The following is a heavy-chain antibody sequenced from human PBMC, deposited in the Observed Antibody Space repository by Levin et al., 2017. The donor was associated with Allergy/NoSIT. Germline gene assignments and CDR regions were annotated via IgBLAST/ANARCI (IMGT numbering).Heavy chain of an antibody. J-gene: IGHJ4*02. CDR1: GFTFRSYG. CDR2: IWYDGSKK. V-gene: IGHV3-33*01. Sequence: GESLKISCAASGFTFRSYGMHWVRQAPGKGLEWVAVIWYDGSKKYYADSVKGRFTISRDNSKNTLYLQMNILRVEDTAVYYCARESGPYYDFWSGYYGYWGQGTLVTVSS. D-gene: IGHD3-3*01. CDR3: ARESGPYYDFWSGYYGY.